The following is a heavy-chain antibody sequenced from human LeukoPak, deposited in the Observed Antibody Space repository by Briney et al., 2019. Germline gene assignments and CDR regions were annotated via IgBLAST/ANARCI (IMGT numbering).Heavy chain of an antibody. Sequence: GGSLSHSCAASGFILSDYNMNWVGPPAGKGLEWVSFITISCTYITYADTVKGRFTISRDNAKNSLYLQMNSLRAADTAVYYCARDLSATARAYDYWGQGTLVTVSS. V-gene: IGHV3-11*06. CDR1: GFILSDYN. CDR2: ITISCTYI. CDR3: ARDLSATARAYDY. D-gene: IGHD2-15*01. J-gene: IGHJ4*02.